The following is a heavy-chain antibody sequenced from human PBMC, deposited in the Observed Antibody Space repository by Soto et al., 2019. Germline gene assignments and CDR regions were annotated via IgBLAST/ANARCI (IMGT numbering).Heavy chain of an antibody. CDR2: FDPEDGET. Sequence: GASVKVSCKVSGYTLTELSMHWVRQAPGKGLEWMGGFDPEDGETIYAQKFQGRVTMTEDTSTDTAYMELSSLRSEDTAVYYCARNGLRYFDRNWFDPWGQGTLVTVSS. CDR3: ARNGLRYFDRNWFDP. D-gene: IGHD3-9*01. V-gene: IGHV1-24*01. CDR1: GYTLTELS. J-gene: IGHJ5*02.